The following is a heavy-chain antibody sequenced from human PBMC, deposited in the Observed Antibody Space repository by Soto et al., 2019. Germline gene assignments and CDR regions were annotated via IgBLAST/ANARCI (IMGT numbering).Heavy chain of an antibody. D-gene: IGHD4-17*01. CDR2: VNHSGST. J-gene: IGHJ4*02. Sequence: ETLSLTCAVYGGSFSGYYWSWIRQPPGKGLEWIGEVNHSGSTNYNPSLKSRVTISVDTSKNQFSLKLSSVTAADTAVYYCAMTERYGDFLYYWGQGTLVTVSS. V-gene: IGHV4-34*01. CDR1: GGSFSGYY. CDR3: AMTERYGDFLYY.